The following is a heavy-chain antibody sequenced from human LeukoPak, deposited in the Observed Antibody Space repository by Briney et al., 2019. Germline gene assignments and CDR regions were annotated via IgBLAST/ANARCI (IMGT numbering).Heavy chain of an antibody. CDR2: ISAYSGNT. D-gene: IGHD6-13*01. J-gene: IGHJ6*03. Sequence: ASVKVSCKPSGYIFTSYAISWVRQAPGQGLEWMGWISAYSGNTDSAQKLQGRLTMTTDTSTSTAYMELRSLRSDDTAVYYCARVVGLTGYSSSWYSGYYYYMDVWGKGTTVTVSS. V-gene: IGHV1-18*01. CDR1: GYIFTSYA. CDR3: ARVVGLTGYSSSWYSGYYYYMDV.